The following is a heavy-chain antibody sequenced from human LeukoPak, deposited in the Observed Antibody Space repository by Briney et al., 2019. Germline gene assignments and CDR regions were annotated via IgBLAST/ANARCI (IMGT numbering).Heavy chain of an antibody. CDR3: ARGIIVVVPAAGGNWFDP. J-gene: IGHJ5*02. Sequence: PSETLSLTCAVYGGPFSGYYWSWIRQPPGKGLEWIGEINHSGSTNYNPPLKSRVTISVDTSKNQFSLKLSSVTAADTAVYYCARGIIVVVPAAGGNWFDPWGQGTLVTVSS. D-gene: IGHD2-2*01. CDR1: GGPFSGYY. V-gene: IGHV4-34*01. CDR2: INHSGST.